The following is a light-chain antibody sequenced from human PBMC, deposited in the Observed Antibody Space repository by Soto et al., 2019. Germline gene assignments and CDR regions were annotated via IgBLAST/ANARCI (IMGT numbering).Light chain of an antibody. CDR3: QQANSFPYT. V-gene: IGKV1-12*01. J-gene: IGKJ2*01. Sequence: DIQMTQSPRSVSASVGDRVTIACRASQDISRWLAWYQQKPGKAPRLLIHGASILHSGVPSRFSGSGSGTDFTLTIGSLQPEDFATYYCQQANSFPYTFGQGTKLEIK. CDR2: GAS. CDR1: QDISRW.